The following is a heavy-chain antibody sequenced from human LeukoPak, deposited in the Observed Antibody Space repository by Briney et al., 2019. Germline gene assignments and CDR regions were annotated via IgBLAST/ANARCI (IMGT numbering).Heavy chain of an antibody. CDR1: GFTVNSKY. D-gene: IGHD4-17*01. CDR3: ARDPNDYGDYEGGWFDP. Sequence: GGSLRLSYAASGFTVNSKYMSWVRQAPGKGLEWVAVISDDGNNKYYADSVKGRFTISRDNSKNTLYLQMNSLRAEDTAVYYCARDPNDYGDYEGGWFDPWGQGTLVTVSS. CDR2: ISDDGNNK. V-gene: IGHV3-30*03. J-gene: IGHJ5*02.